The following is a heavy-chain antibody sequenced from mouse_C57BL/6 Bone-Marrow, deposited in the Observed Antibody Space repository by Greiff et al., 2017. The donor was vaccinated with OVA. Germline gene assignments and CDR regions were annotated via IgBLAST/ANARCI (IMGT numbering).Heavy chain of an antibody. Sequence: QVQLQQSGAELVRPGTSVKVSCKASGYAFTNYLIEWVKQRPGQGLEWIGVINPGSGGTNYNEKFKGKATLTADKSSSTAYMQLSSLTSVDSAVYFCARERDYFDYWGQGTTLTVSS. J-gene: IGHJ2*01. CDR1: GYAFTNYL. V-gene: IGHV1-54*01. CDR2: INPGSGGT. CDR3: ARERDYFDY.